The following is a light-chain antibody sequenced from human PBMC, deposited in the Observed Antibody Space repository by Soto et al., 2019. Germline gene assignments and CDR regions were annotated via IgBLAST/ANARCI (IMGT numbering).Light chain of an antibody. CDR1: LSVSSN. V-gene: IGKV3-11*01. CDR3: QQRTNWPRVT. Sequence: EIVMTQSPATLSVSPGERATLSCRASLSVSSNLAWYQQKPGQAPRLLIYDVSNRATGIPARFSGSGFGTDFTLTISSLEPEDFAVYFCQQRTNWPRVTFGQGTRLEIK. CDR2: DVS. J-gene: IGKJ5*01.